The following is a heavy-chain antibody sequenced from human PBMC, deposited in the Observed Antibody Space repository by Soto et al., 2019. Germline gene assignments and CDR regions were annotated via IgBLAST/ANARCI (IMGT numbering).Heavy chain of an antibody. CDR2: IYYSGSI. D-gene: IGHD6-13*01. V-gene: IGHV4-59*01. Sequence: QVQLQESGPGLVKPSETLSLTCTVSGGSISSYYWSWIRQPPGKGLEWIGYIYYSGSINYNPSLMRRVAISVDTSKDQFSLKLSSVTAADTAVYYCARYQRVYRIAAPWFVPWGQGTLVTVSS. CDR3: ARYQRVYRIAAPWFVP. CDR1: GGSISSYY. J-gene: IGHJ5*02.